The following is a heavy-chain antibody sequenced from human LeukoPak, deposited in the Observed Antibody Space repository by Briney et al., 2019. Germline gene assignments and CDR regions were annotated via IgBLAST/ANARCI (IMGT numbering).Heavy chain of an antibody. Sequence: SETLSLTCTVSGGSITSYFWTWIRQPPGKGLEWIGYIYHSGTTNYNPSLKSRVSISVDTSKNQFSLKLTSVTAADTAVYYCAQKAPYSPAYSHHWGQGTLVTVSS. D-gene: IGHD2-21*01. J-gene: IGHJ1*01. CDR1: GGSITSYF. CDR3: AQKAPYSPAYSHH. CDR2: IYHSGTT. V-gene: IGHV4-59*01.